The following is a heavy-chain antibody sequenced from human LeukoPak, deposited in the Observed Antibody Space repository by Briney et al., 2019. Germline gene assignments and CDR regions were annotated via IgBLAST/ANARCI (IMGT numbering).Heavy chain of an antibody. V-gene: IGHV4-61*08. Sequence: PSETLSLTCTVSGGSISSGDYYWSWIRQPPGKGLEWIGYIYYSGSTNYNPSLKSRVTISVDTSKNQFSLKLSSVTAADRAVYYCARVTLVFSRRYAMDVWGQGTTVTVSS. D-gene: IGHD2-8*02. J-gene: IGHJ6*02. CDR2: IYYSGST. CDR1: GGSISSGDYY. CDR3: ARVTLVFSRRYAMDV.